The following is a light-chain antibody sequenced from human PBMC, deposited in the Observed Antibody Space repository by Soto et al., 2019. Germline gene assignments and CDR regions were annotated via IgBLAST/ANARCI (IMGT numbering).Light chain of an antibody. CDR3: QQYGSSPLYT. CDR1: QSVSSSY. CDR2: GAS. Sequence: EIVLTQSPGTLSLSPGERATLSCRASQSVSSSYLAWYQQKPGQAPRLLIYGASSRATGIPDRFSGSGSGTDFTLTIIRLEPDDFAVYYCQQYGSSPLYTFGQGTKLEIK. V-gene: IGKV3-20*01. J-gene: IGKJ2*01.